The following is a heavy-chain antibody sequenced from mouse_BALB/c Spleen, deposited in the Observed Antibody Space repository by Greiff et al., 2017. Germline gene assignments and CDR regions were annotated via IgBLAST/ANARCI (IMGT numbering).Heavy chain of an antibody. CDR3: AKDGTDSAIGY. J-gene: IGHJ4*01. Sequence: EVQRVESGGGLVKPGGSLKLSCAASGFTFSSYAMSCVRQSPEKRLEWVAEISSGGSTIYYADTVKGRFTISRDNPKNTLFLQMTSLRSEGTAMYYSAKDGTDSAIGYWGQGASVTVSS. D-gene: IGHD3-3*01. V-gene: IGHV5-9-4*01. CDR1: GFTFSSYA. CDR2: ISSGGSTI.